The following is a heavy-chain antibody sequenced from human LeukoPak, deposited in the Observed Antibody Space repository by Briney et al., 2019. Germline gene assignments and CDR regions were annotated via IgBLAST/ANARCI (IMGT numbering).Heavy chain of an antibody. Sequence: SETLSLTCTVSGGSISSGNYYWSWIRQPPGKGLEWIGYIYYSGSTYYNPSLKSRVTISVDTSKNQFSLKLSSVTAADTAVYYCASYYYGSGSSNFDYWGQGTLVTVSS. CDR2: IYYSGST. D-gene: IGHD3-10*01. CDR1: GGSISSGNYY. J-gene: IGHJ4*02. CDR3: ASYYYGSGSSNFDY. V-gene: IGHV4-30-4*01.